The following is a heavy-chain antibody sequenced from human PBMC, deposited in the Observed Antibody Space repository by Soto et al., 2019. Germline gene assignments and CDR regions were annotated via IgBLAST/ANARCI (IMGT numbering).Heavy chain of an antibody. CDR3: ARDTWIHDTYYGMDV. CDR2: ISAYNGNT. V-gene: IGHV1-18*01. Sequence: ASVKVSCKASGYTFTSYGISWVRQAPGQGLEWMGWISAYNGNTNYAQKLQGRVTMTTDTSTSTAYMELRSLRSDDTAVYYCARDTWIHDTYYGMDVWGQGTTVTAP. D-gene: IGHD5-18*01. J-gene: IGHJ6*02. CDR1: GYTFTSYG.